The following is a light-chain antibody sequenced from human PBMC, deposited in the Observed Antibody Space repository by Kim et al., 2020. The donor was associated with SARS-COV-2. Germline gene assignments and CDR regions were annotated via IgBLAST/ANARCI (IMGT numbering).Light chain of an antibody. CDR3: QQYNNWPPYT. V-gene: IGKV3-15*01. J-gene: IGKJ2*01. CDR2: AAS. CDR1: QSVSSN. Sequence: EIVMTQSPATLSVSPGERATLSCRASQSVSSNLAWYQQKPGQAPRLLIYAASTRATGIPARFSGRGSGTEFTLTISSLQSEDFAVYYCQQYNNWPPYTFGQGTKVDIK.